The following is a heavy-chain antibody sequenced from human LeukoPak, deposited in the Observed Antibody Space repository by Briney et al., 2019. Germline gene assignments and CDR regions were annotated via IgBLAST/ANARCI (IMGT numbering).Heavy chain of an antibody. Sequence: SETLSLTCSVSGVSIGSYYWSWIRQPPGKGLEWIGEINHSGSTNYNPSLKSRVTISVDTSKNQFSLKLSSVTAADTAVYYCARGGDPMYYYDSSGYPDAFDIWGQGTMVTVSS. CDR3: ARGGDPMYYYDSSGYPDAFDI. D-gene: IGHD3-22*01. CDR2: INHSGST. CDR1: GVSIGSYY. V-gene: IGHV4-34*01. J-gene: IGHJ3*02.